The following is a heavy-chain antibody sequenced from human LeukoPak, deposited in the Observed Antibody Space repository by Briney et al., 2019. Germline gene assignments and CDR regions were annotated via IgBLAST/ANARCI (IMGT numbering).Heavy chain of an antibody. Sequence: RPGGSLRLSCAASGFTFDDYAMSWVRQAPWKGLEWVSGINWNGGSRGYVDSVKGRFAISRDNAKNSLYLQMNSLRGEDTALYYCARDAHFGGVFDIWGQGTMVTVSS. CDR3: ARDAHFGGVFDI. D-gene: IGHD2-21*01. J-gene: IGHJ3*02. V-gene: IGHV3-20*04. CDR1: GFTFDDYA. CDR2: INWNGGSR.